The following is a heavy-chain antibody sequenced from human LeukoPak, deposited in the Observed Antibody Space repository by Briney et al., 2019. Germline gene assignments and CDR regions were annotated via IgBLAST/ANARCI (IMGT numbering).Heavy chain of an antibody. Sequence: ASVKVSCKASGYTFTGYYMHWVRQAPGQGLEWMGWINPNSGGTNYAQKFQGRVTMTRDTSISTAYMELSRLRSDDTAVYYCASGHSYGTANTNFDYWGQGTLVTVSS. CDR1: GYTFTGYY. V-gene: IGHV1-2*02. CDR2: INPNSGGT. D-gene: IGHD5-18*01. J-gene: IGHJ4*02. CDR3: ASGHSYGTANTNFDY.